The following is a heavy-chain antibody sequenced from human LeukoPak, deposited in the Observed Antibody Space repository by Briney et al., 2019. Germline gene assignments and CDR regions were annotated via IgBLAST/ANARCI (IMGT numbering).Heavy chain of an antibody. D-gene: IGHD1-26*01. CDR3: SRESGPFCPFGY. J-gene: IGHJ4*02. Sequence: SGTLSLTCGVSGGSISGTNWWSWVRQPPGRGLEWIGEISLAGQTNYNPSLNGRVTMSLDKSSNQLSLHLTSVTAADTATYFCSRESGPFCPFGYWGQGTLVIVSS. V-gene: IGHV4-4*02. CDR1: GGSISGTNW. CDR2: ISLAGQT.